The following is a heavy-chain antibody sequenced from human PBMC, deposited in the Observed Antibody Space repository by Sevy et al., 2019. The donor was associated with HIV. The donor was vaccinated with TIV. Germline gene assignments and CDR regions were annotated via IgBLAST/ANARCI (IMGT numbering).Heavy chain of an antibody. Sequence: SETLSLTCTVSGGSISSSSYYWGWIRQPPGKGLEWIGSIYYSGSTYYNPSLKSRVTISEDTSKNQFTLRLSSVTAADTAVYYCARHNRIGIVGATTYYYYGMDVWGQGTTVTVSS. CDR2: IYYSGST. V-gene: IGHV4-39*01. CDR1: GGSISSSSYY. CDR3: ARHNRIGIVGATTYYYYGMDV. D-gene: IGHD1-26*01. J-gene: IGHJ6*02.